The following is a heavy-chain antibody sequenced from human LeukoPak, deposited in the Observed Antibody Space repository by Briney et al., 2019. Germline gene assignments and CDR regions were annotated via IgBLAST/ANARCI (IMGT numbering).Heavy chain of an antibody. CDR3: ARHSTYYDILTGYYTPCGFDP. Sequence: PSETLSLTCTVSGGSISSSSYYWGWIRQPPGKGLEWIGSIYYSGSTYYNPSLKSRVTISVDTSKNQFSPKLSSVTAADTAVYYCARHSTYYDILTGYYTPCGFDPWGQGTLVTVSS. V-gene: IGHV4-39*01. J-gene: IGHJ5*02. D-gene: IGHD3-9*01. CDR2: IYYSGST. CDR1: GGSISSSSYY.